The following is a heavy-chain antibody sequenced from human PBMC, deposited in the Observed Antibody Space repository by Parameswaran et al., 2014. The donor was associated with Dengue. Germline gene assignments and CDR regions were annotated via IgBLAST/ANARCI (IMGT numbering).Heavy chain of an antibody. CDR3: ARDSRDWNLDY. V-gene: IGHV1-18*01. CDR2: ISAYNGNT. J-gene: IGHJ4*02. D-gene: IGHD1-1*01. Sequence: WVRQAPGQRLEWMGWISAYNGNTNYAQKLQGRVTMTTDTSTSTAYMELRSLRSDDTAVYYCARDSRDWNLDYWGQGTLVTVSS.